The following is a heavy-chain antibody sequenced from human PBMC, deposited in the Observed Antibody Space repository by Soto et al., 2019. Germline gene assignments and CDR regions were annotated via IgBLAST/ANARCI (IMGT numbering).Heavy chain of an antibody. V-gene: IGHV1-69*13. J-gene: IGHJ6*02. CDR3: AREKEDYYYGMDV. CDR2: IIPIFGTA. CDR1: GGTFSSYA. Sequence: SVKVSCKASGGTFSSYAISWVRQAPGQGLEWMGGIIPIFGTANYAQKFQGRVTITADESTSTAYMELSSLRSEDTAVYYCAREKEDYYYGMDVWGQGTTVTVSS.